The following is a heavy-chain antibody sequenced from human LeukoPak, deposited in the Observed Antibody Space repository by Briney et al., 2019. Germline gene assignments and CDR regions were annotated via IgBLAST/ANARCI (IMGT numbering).Heavy chain of an antibody. J-gene: IGHJ4*02. V-gene: IGHV4-34*01. CDR3: ARSYTTSSPFDY. CDR1: GGSFSGYY. D-gene: IGHD6-6*01. CDR2: INHSGST. Sequence: TSETLSLTCAVYGGSFSGYYWSWIRQPPGKGLEWIGEINHSGSTNYNPSLKSQVTISVDTSKNQFSLHLSSVTAADTAVYYCARSYTTSSPFDYWGQGTLVTVSS.